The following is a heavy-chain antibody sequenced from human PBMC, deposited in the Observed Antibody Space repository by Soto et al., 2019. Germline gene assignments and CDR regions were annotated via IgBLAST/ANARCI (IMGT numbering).Heavy chain of an antibody. Sequence: QVQLVQSGAEVKKPGSSVKVSCKASGGTFSSYAISWVRQAPGQGLEGMGGIIPIFGTANYAQKFQGRVTMTADESTSTAYMELSSLRSEDTAVYYCAREYIVVVPAATVPNYYYGMDVWGQGTTVTVSS. D-gene: IGHD2-2*01. CDR2: IIPIFGTA. J-gene: IGHJ6*02. V-gene: IGHV1-69*01. CDR1: GGTFSSYA. CDR3: AREYIVVVPAATVPNYYYGMDV.